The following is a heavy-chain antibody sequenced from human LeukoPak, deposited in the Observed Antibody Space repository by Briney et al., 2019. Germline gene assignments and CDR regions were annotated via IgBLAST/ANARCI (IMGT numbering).Heavy chain of an antibody. CDR1: GFTFSSYL. CDR3: ARGSSSWRNAFDI. J-gene: IGHJ3*02. V-gene: IGHV3-74*01. CDR2: INNEGTGT. Sequence: GGSLRLSCAASGFTFSSYLMHWVRQAPGKGLVWVSRINNEGTGTSYADSVKGRFTISTDNAKNTLDLQMNSLRAEDTAVYYCARGSSSWRNAFDIWGQGTVVTVSS. D-gene: IGHD6-13*01.